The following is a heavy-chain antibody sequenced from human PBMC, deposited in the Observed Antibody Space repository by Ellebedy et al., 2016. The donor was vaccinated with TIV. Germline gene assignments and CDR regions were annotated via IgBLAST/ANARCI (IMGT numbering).Heavy chain of an antibody. CDR2: ISGGCGTS. J-gene: IGHJ6*02. D-gene: IGHD3-3*01. Sequence: GESLKISCAASGVPFSSYARSWVRPAPGKGGGWVASISGGCGTSYYPDSVKDRFTISRDNSKKTLYLQMNSLRDEDTVVYFCAKDKLPPDYDFLSGPEWGYYYGLDVWGQGTTVTVSS. CDR3: AKDKLPPDYDFLSGPEWGYYYGLDV. V-gene: IGHV3-23*01. CDR1: GVPFSSYA.